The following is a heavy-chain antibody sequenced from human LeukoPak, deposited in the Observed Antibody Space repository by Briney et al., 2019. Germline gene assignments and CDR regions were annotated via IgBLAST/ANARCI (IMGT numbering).Heavy chain of an antibody. CDR3: ASSTNRWFDP. V-gene: IGHV4-34*01. D-gene: IGHD2-2*01. Sequence: SETLSLTCAVYGGSFSGYYWSWIRQPPGKGLEWIGEINHSGSTNYNPSLKSRVTISVDTSKNQFSLKLSSVTAADTAVYYCASSTNRWFDPWGQGTLVTVSS. CDR2: INHSGST. CDR1: GGSFSGYY. J-gene: IGHJ5*02.